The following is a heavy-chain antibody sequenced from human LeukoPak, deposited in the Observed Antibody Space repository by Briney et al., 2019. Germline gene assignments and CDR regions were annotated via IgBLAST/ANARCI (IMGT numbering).Heavy chain of an antibody. CDR3: ARVSNRAFDI. D-gene: IGHD1-14*01. CDR1: GFTFSSYS. Sequence: GGSLRLSCAASGFTFSSYSMNWVRQAPGKGLEWVSSISSSSSYIYYADSVKGRLTISRDNAKNSLYLQMNSLRAEDTAVYYCARVSNRAFDIWGQGTMVTVSS. V-gene: IGHV3-21*01. J-gene: IGHJ3*02. CDR2: ISSSSSYI.